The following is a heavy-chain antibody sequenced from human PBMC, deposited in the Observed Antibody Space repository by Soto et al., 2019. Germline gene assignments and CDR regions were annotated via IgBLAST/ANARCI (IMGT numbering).Heavy chain of an antibody. D-gene: IGHD4-4*01. V-gene: IGHV3-73*01. CDR3: TRRDDFGSYESHF. CDR1: GYGFSNYW. CDR2: IRSSANSFAT. J-gene: IGHJ4*02. Sequence: GEALKISCEGSGYGFSNYWIGWVRLASGKGLEWVGRIRSSANSFATAYGASVEGRFTISRDDSKNTAYLQMNSLKTEDTAVYYCTRRDDFGSYESHFWGQGTQVTVSS.